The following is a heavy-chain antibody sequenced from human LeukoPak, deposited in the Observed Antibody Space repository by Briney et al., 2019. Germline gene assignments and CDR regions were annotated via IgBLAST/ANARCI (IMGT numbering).Heavy chain of an antibody. CDR3: ARGTGWGAYYYYYYYMDV. D-gene: IGHD6-19*01. CDR1: GGTFSSYA. CDR2: IIPIFGTA. V-gene: IGHV1-69*05. Sequence: SVKVSCKASGGTFSSYAISWVRQAPGQGIEWMGRIIPIFGTANYAQKFQGRVTITTDESTSTAYMELSSLRSEDTAVYYCARGTGWGAYYYYYYYMDVWGKGTTVTVSS. J-gene: IGHJ6*03.